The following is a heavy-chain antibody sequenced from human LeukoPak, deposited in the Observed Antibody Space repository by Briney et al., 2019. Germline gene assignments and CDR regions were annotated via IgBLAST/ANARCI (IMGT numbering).Heavy chain of an antibody. Sequence: GASVKGSCRASGYPFSSYDINCVRQAPGQGLEWMGWMNTDSGNIAYAQNFQGRVTITRDTSVSTAYMELTNLRSADTAVYYCARGRSGLSLEGVYYYYMDVWGKGTTVTVSS. CDR1: GYPFSSYD. V-gene: IGHV1-8*01. CDR2: MNTDSGNI. D-gene: IGHD3-3*01. J-gene: IGHJ6*03. CDR3: ARGRSGLSLEGVYYYYMDV.